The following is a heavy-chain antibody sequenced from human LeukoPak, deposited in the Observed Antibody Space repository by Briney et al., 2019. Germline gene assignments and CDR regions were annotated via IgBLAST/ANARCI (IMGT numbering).Heavy chain of an antibody. V-gene: IGHV3-7*04. D-gene: IGHD5-12*01. CDR3: ARAWQNGFDI. CDR1: GFTFSRYG. CDR2: IKQDGSEK. Sequence: GGSLRLSCAASGFTFSRYGMSWVRQAPGKGLEWVANIKQDGSEKYYVDSVKGRFTISRDNDKNSLYLQMNSLRAEDTAVYYCARAWQNGFDIWGQETMVTVSS. J-gene: IGHJ3*02.